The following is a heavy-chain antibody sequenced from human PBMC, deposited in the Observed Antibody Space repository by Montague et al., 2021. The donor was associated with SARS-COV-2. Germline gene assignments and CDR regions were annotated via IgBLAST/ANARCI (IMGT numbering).Heavy chain of an antibody. CDR3: ARDIRIPMLIVIQGYGMDV. Sequence: SETLSLTCTVSGGSISSSSSYWGWIRRPPGMGLEWIGSIYYSGSTYYNPSLKSRITISVDTSKNQFSLRLTSVTAADTAVYYCARDIRIPMLIVIQGYGMDVRGQGTTVTVSS. J-gene: IGHJ6*02. CDR2: IYYSGST. D-gene: IGHD3-22*01. V-gene: IGHV4-39*07. CDR1: GGSISSSSSY.